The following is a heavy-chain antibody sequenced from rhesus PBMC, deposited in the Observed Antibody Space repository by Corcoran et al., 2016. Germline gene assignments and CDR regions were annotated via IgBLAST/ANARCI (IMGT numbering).Heavy chain of an antibody. CDR3: ARDLGYGLDS. J-gene: IGHJ6*01. Sequence: QVQLQESGPGLVKPSETLSLTCAVSGGPISSNYWCWIRSAPGKGMEWIGRIYGSGGSTDYNPSLKSRVTISTDKSKNQFSLKLSSVTASDTAVYDCARDLGYGLDSWGQGVVVTVSS. V-gene: IGHV4-160*01. CDR2: IYGSGGST. CDR1: GGPISSNY.